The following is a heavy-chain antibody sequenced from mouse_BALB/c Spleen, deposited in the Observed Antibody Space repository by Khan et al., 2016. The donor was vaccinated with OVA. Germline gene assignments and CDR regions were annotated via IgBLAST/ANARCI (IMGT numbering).Heavy chain of an antibody. CDR1: GFTFSNFG. J-gene: IGHJ1*01. Sequence: EVELVESGGGLVQPGGSRKLSCAASGFTFSNFGMHWVRQAPKKGLEWVAYMSSGSSTIYYVDTVKGRFTISRDNLKNILFLHMTSLRSEDTAMYYCARSGGNFHWYYDVWGAGTSVTVSS. CDR3: ARSGGNFHWYYDV. CDR2: MSSGSSTI. D-gene: IGHD3-1*01. V-gene: IGHV5-17*02.